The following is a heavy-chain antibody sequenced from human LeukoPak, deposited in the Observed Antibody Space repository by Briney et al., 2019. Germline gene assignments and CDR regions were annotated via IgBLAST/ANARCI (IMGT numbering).Heavy chain of an antibody. J-gene: IGHJ4*02. CDR1: GFTFDDYA. D-gene: IGHD6-13*01. CDR3: AKVFYPAAGTGRVDFPFDY. Sequence: GGSLRLSCAASGFTFDDYAMHWVRQAPGKGLEWVSGISWNSGSIGYADSVKGRFTISRDNSKTTLYLQMNSLRAEDTAVYYCAKVFYPAAGTGRVDFPFDYWGQGTLVTVSS. CDR2: ISWNSGSI. V-gene: IGHV3-9*01.